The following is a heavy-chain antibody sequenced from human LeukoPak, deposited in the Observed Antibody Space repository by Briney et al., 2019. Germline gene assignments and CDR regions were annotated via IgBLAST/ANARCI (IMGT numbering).Heavy chain of an antibody. Sequence: ASVKVSCKASGYTFTSYNINWVRQATGQGLEWMGWINTNTGNPTYAQGFTGRFVFSLDTSVSTAYLQISSLKAEDTAVYYCARSGSSWYPNFDYWGQGTLVTVSS. CDR1: GYTFTSYN. D-gene: IGHD6-13*01. J-gene: IGHJ4*02. CDR3: ARSGSSWYPNFDY. V-gene: IGHV7-4-1*02. CDR2: INTNTGNP.